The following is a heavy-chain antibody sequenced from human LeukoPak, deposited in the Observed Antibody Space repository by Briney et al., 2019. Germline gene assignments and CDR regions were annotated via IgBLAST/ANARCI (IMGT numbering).Heavy chain of an antibody. Sequence: TGGSLRLSCAASGFTFSDYYMSWIRQAPGKGLEWVAVISYDGSNKYYADSVKGRFTISRDNSKNTLYLQMNSLRAEDTAVYYCARDRGYGSGMGNWFDPWGQGTLVTVSS. V-gene: IGHV3-30*03. CDR1: GFTFSDYY. J-gene: IGHJ5*02. CDR2: ISYDGSNK. D-gene: IGHD3-10*01. CDR3: ARDRGYGSGMGNWFDP.